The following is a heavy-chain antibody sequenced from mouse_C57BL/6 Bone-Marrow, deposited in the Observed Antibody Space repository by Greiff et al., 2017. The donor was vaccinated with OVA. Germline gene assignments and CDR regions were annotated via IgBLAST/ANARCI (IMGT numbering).Heavy chain of an antibody. CDR3: ARFPYGSSAWFAY. Sequence: EVQVVESGPVLVKPGASVKMSCKASGYTFTDYYMNWVKQSHGKSLEWIGVINPYNGGTSYNQKFKGKATLTVDKSSSTAYMELNSLTSEDSAVYYCARFPYGSSAWFAYWGQGTLVTVSA. CDR1: GYTFTDYY. J-gene: IGHJ3*01. CDR2: INPYNGGT. V-gene: IGHV1-19*01. D-gene: IGHD1-1*01.